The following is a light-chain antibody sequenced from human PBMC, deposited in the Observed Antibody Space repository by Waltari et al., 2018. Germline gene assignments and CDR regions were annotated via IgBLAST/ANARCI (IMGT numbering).Light chain of an antibody. CDR2: DAS. J-gene: IGKJ1*01. CDR1: HDIRHY. CDR3: QKYNSAPQT. V-gene: IGKV1-27*01. Sequence: DTQMTQSPSSLSASVGDRVTIACRASHDIRHYLAWYQQKPGDVPKLLIYDASILQSGVPSRFTGSGSATDFTLIISSLQPEDGATYYCQKYNSAPQTFGQGTKVEIK.